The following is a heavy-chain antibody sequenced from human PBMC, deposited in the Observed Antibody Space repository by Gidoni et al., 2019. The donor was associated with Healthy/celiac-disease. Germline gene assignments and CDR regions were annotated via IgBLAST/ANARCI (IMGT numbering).Heavy chain of an antibody. V-gene: IGHV3-13*01. Sequence: EVQLVESGGGLVQPGGSRRLSCAASGFTFSSYDMHWVRQATGKGLEWVSAIGTAGDTYYPGSVKGRFTISRENAKNSLYLQMSSLRAGDTAVYYCARYGERAFDIWGQGTMVTVSS. J-gene: IGHJ3*02. CDR2: IGTAGDT. CDR3: ARYGERAFDI. D-gene: IGHD3-10*01. CDR1: GFTFSSYD.